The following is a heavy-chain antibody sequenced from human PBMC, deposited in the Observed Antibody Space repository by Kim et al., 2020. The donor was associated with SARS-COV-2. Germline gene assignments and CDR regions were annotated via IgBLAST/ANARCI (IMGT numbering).Heavy chain of an antibody. D-gene: IGHD6-13*01. V-gene: IGHV3-64D*06. CDR1: GFTFSSYA. CDR2: ISSNGGST. Sequence: GGSLRLSCSASGFTFSSYAMHWVRQAPGKGLEYVSAISSNGGSTYYADSVKGRFTISRDNSKNTLNLQMSSLRAEDTAVYYCVKGGIYDIAAAGNYYYYGMDVWGQGTTVTVSS. J-gene: IGHJ6*02. CDR3: VKGGIYDIAAAGNYYYYGMDV.